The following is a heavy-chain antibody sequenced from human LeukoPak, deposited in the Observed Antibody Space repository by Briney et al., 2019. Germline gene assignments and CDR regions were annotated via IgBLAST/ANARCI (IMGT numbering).Heavy chain of an antibody. CDR2: IWYDGSNE. V-gene: IGHV3-30*02. CDR3: AKDFPYDSSGYYWGPEKIPRDLGAFDI. CDR1: GFTFSGYG. J-gene: IGHJ3*02. Sequence: GGSLRLSCSASGFTFSGYGMHWVRQAPGKGLEWVAVIWYDGSNEYYADSVKGRFTISRDNAKNTLYLQMNSLRAEDTAVYYCAKDFPYDSSGYYWGPEKIPRDLGAFDIWGQGTMVTVSS. D-gene: IGHD3-22*01.